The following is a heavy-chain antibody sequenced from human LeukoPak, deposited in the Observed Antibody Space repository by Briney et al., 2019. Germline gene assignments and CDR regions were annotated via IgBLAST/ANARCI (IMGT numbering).Heavy chain of an antibody. Sequence: SETLSLTCAVSGYSISSGYYWGWIRQPPGKGLEWIGSIYHSGSTYYNPSLKSRVTISVDTSKNQFSLKLSSVTAADTAVYYCAGAIGGDGDNWFDPWGQGTLVTVSS. J-gene: IGHJ5*02. CDR3: AGAIGGDGDNWFDP. D-gene: IGHD2-8*01. V-gene: IGHV4-38-2*01. CDR2: IYHSGST. CDR1: GYSISSGYY.